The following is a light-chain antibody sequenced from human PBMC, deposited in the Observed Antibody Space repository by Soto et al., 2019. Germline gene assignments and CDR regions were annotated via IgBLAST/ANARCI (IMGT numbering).Light chain of an antibody. CDR3: HQYGSSAGT. CDR2: GAS. V-gene: IGKV3-20*01. Sequence: EIDLTQSPGTLSLSPGERATLSCRASQSVTSNYVAWYQQKPGQAPRLLLFGASIRDTGIPVRFSGSGSGTDFTLTITSLEPEDFAVYYCHQYGSSAGTFGQGTKVEV. J-gene: IGKJ1*01. CDR1: QSVTSNY.